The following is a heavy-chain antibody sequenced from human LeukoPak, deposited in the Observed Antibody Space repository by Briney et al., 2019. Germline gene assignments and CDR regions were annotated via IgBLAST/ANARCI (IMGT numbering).Heavy chain of an antibody. CDR3: ARAPPAWGSYYLY. J-gene: IGHJ4*02. Sequence: ASVKVSCKASGYTFTGYYMHWVRQAPGQGLEWMGWINPNSGGTNYAQKFQGRVTMTRDTSISTAYMELSRLRSDDTAVYYCARAPPAWGSYYLYWGQGTLVTVSS. CDR1: GYTFTGYY. CDR2: INPNSGGT. V-gene: IGHV1-2*02. D-gene: IGHD1-26*01.